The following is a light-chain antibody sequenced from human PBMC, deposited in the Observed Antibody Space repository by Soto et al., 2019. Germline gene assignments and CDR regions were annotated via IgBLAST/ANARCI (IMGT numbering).Light chain of an antibody. J-gene: IGKJ2*01. CDR1: QSVSSN. CDR2: GAS. V-gene: IGKV3-15*01. CDR3: QQYNNWPRLYT. Sequence: EIVMTQSPATLSVSPGERATLSCRASQSVSSNLAWYQQKPGLTPRLLIYGASTRATGIPARFSGSGSGTEFTLTISSLQSEDFAVYYCQQYNNWPRLYTFGQGTKLEIK.